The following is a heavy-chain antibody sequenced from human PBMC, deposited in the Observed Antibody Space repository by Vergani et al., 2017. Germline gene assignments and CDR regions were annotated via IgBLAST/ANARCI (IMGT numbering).Heavy chain of an antibody. CDR1: GGSFSGYY. J-gene: IGHJ6*02. V-gene: IGHV4-34*01. Sequence: QVQLQQWGAGLLKPSETLSLTCAVYGGSFSGYYWSWIRQPPGKGLEWIGEINHSGSTNYNPSLKSRVTISVDTSKNQFSLKLSSVTAADTAVYYCARGSPVYSSGWYLYYYYGMDVWGQGTTVTVSS. D-gene: IGHD6-19*01. CDR2: INHSGST. CDR3: ARGSPVYSSGWYLYYYYGMDV.